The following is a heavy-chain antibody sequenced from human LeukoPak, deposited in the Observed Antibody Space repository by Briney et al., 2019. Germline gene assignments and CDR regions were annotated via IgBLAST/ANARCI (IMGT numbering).Heavy chain of an antibody. Sequence: GGSLRLSCAASGFTFSSYSMNWVRQAPGKGLEWVSSISSSSSYRYYADSVKGRFTISRDNAKKSLYLQMNSLRAEDTAVYYCARTFDCGGDCYSGGLDYWGQGTLVTVSS. CDR1: GFTFSSYS. CDR3: ARTFDCGGDCYSGGLDY. J-gene: IGHJ4*02. D-gene: IGHD2-21*02. CDR2: ISSSSSYR. V-gene: IGHV3-21*01.